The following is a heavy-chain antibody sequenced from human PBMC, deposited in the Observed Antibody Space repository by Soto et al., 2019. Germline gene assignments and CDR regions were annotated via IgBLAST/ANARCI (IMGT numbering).Heavy chain of an antibody. V-gene: IGHV3-48*03. Sequence: EVQLVESGGGLVQPGGSLRLSCAASGFTFSSYEMNWVRQAPGKGREWVSYISSSGSTIYYADSVKGRFTISRDNAKNSLYLQMNSLRAEDTAVYYCASSIYGDYPTVDYWGQGTLVTVSS. CDR2: ISSSGSTI. D-gene: IGHD4-17*01. CDR3: ASSIYGDYPTVDY. CDR1: GFTFSSYE. J-gene: IGHJ4*02.